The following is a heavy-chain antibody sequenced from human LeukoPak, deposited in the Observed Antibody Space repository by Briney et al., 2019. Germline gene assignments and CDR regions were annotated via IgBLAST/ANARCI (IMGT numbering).Heavy chain of an antibody. V-gene: IGHV1-18*01. Sequence: ASVKVSCKASGYTFTSYGISWVRQAPGQGLEWMGWISAYNGNTNYAQKFQGRVTITRDTSASTAYMELSSLRSDDTAVYYCARDPGYSSSPQAYWGQGTLVTVSS. D-gene: IGHD6-13*01. J-gene: IGHJ4*02. CDR2: ISAYNGNT. CDR1: GYTFTSYG. CDR3: ARDPGYSSSPQAY.